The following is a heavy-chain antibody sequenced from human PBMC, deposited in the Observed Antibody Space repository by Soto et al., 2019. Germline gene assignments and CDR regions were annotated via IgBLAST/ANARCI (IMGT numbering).Heavy chain of an antibody. Sequence: QLQLQESGPGLVKPSETMSLTCTVSGDSITSSSYHWGWIRQPPGKGLEWIGNIYYSGSSYYNPALKSRGTMSVDMSKTQFSLSLSSVTAADTAVYHCARHEARSYFYMDVWGKGTTVTVSS. V-gene: IGHV4-39*01. CDR3: ARHEARSYFYMDV. CDR2: IYYSGSS. J-gene: IGHJ6*03. CDR1: GDSITSSSYH.